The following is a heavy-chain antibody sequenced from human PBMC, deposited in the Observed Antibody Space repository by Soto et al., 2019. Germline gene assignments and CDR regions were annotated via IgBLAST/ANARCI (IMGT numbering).Heavy chain of an antibody. CDR3: ARAVDYYFDY. V-gene: IGHV4-34*01. J-gene: IGHJ4*02. CDR2: INHSGST. CDR1: GGSFSGYY. Sequence: SETLSLTCAVYGGSFSGYYWSWIRQPPGKGLEWIGEINHSGSTNYNPSLKSRVTISVDTSKNQFSLKLSSVTAADTAVYYCARAVDYYFDYWGQGTLVTVSS.